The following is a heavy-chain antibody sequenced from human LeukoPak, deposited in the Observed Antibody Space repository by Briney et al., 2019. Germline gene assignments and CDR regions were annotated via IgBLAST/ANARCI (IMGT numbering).Heavy chain of an antibody. J-gene: IGHJ2*01. CDR3: VRGASSIAALNPFWFFDL. CDR1: GYTFTSYY. CDR2: INPSGGST. Sequence: ASVKVSCKASGYTFTSYYMHWVRQGPGQGLEWMGIINPSGGSTSYAQKFQGRVTMTRDTSTNTVYMELSSLRSEDTAVFYCVRGASSIAALNPFWFFDLWGRGTLVTVSS. D-gene: IGHD6-6*01. V-gene: IGHV1-46*01.